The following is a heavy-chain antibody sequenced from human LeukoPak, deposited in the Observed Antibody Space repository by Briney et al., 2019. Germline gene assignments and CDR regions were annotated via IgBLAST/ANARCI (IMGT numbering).Heavy chain of an antibody. J-gene: IGHJ4*02. Sequence: GGSLRLSCAASGFTFGTYGMHWVRQAPGKGLEWVAFLRYDGSTKYFADSVKGRFTISRDNAKNSLYLQMDRLRAEDTAVYYCARDRGGAYDFWSGYYTGYFDYWGQGTLVPVSS. V-gene: IGHV3-30*02. CDR3: ARDRGGAYDFWSGYYTGYFDY. CDR1: GFTFGTYG. D-gene: IGHD3-3*01. CDR2: LRYDGSTK.